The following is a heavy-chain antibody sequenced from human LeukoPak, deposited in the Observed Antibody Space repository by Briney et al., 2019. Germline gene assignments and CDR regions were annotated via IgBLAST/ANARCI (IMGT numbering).Heavy chain of an antibody. CDR1: GSSISSYY. CDR2: IYYSGST. V-gene: IGHV4-59*01. CDR3: AREYSSSWYATFDY. Sequence: KPSETLSLTCTVSGSSISSYYWSWIRQPPGKGLEWIGYIYYSGSTNYNPSLKSRVTISVDTSKNQFSLKLSSVTAADTAVYYCAREYSSSWYATFDYWGQGTLVTVSS. J-gene: IGHJ4*02. D-gene: IGHD6-13*01.